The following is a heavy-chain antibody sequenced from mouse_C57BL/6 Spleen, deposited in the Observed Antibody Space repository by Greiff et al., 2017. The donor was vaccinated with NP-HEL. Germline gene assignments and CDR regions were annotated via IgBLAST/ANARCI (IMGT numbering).Heavy chain of an antibody. CDR3: ARVVTTDAMDC. D-gene: IGHD2-2*01. J-gene: IGHJ4*01. Sequence: DVKLVESGGGLVKPGGSLKLSCAASGFTFSDYGMHWVRQAPEKGLEWVAYISSGSSTIYYADTVKGRFTISRDNAKNTLFLQMTSLRSEDTAMYYCARVVTTDAMDCWGQGTSVTVSS. V-gene: IGHV5-17*01. CDR2: ISSGSSTI. CDR1: GFTFSDYG.